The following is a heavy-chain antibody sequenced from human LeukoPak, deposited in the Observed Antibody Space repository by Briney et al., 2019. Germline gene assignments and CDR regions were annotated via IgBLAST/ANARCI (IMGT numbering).Heavy chain of an antibody. CDR3: ARHRGDYDDYVWNH. D-gene: IGHD4-17*01. CDR1: GGSISSYY. CDR2: IYYSGST. Sequence: PSETLSLTCTVSGGSISSYYWGWIRQPPGKGLEWIGSIYYSGSTYYNPSLKSRVTISVDTSKNKFSLKLSSVTAADTAVYYCARHRGDYDDYVWNHWGQGTLVTVSS. J-gene: IGHJ5*02. V-gene: IGHV4-39*01.